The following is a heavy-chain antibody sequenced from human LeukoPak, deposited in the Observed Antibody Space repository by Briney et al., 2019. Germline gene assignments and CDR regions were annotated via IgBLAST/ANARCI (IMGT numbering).Heavy chain of an antibody. D-gene: IGHD3-22*01. CDR3: AKERYYYDSSGSAYFDY. CDR2: IWYDGSNK. CDR1: GFTFSSYG. J-gene: IGHJ4*02. V-gene: IGHV3-33*06. Sequence: GGSLRLSCAASGFTFSSYGMHWVRQAPGKGLEWVAVIWYDGSNKYYADSVKGRFTISRDNSKNTLYLQMNSLRAEDTAVYYCAKERYYYDSSGSAYFDYRGQGTLVTVSS.